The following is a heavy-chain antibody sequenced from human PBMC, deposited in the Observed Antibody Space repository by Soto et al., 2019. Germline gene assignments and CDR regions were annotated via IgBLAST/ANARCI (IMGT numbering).Heavy chain of an antibody. CDR2: INPNSGGT. V-gene: IGHV1-2*02. D-gene: IGHD3-3*01. J-gene: IGHJ2*01. Sequence: GASVKVSCKASGYTFTGYYMHWVRQAPGQGLEWMGWINPNSGGTNYAQKFQGRVTITRDTSASTAYLELSSLISEDTALYYCARGITFFGVVSIGWYFDVWGRGSLVTVLL. CDR1: GYTFTGYY. CDR3: ARGITFFGVVSIGWYFDV.